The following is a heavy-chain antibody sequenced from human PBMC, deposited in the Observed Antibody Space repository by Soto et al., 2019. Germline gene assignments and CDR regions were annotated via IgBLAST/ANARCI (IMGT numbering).Heavy chain of an antibody. Sequence: ASVKVSCKASGYTFTSYGISWVRQAPGQGLEWMGWISAYNGNTNYAQKLQGRVTMTTDTSTSTAYMKMRSLRSDDTAVDYCAIATDFWSGYSLNYYYYMDVWGKGTTVTVSS. CDR1: GYTFTSYG. D-gene: IGHD3-3*01. V-gene: IGHV1-18*01. CDR2: ISAYNGNT. J-gene: IGHJ6*03. CDR3: AIATDFWSGYSLNYYYYMDV.